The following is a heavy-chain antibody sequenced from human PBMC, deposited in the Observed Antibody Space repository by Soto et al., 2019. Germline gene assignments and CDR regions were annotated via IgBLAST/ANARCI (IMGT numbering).Heavy chain of an antibody. CDR1: GFAFNNYG. V-gene: IGHV3-21*01. D-gene: IGHD2-2*01. J-gene: IGHJ4*02. CDR3: AREDSIIIPAVSDF. CDR2: ISKSDYT. Sequence: GSLRLSCTVSGFAFNNYGINWVRQAPGKGLEWVSSISKSDYTYYSDSVKGRFTISRDNAKNSVSLQMNTLRVEDTAVYYCAREDSIIIPAVSDFWGQGTLVTVSS.